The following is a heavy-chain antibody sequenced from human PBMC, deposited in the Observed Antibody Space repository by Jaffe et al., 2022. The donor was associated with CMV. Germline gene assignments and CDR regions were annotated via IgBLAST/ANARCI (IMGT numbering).Heavy chain of an antibody. V-gene: IGHV4-61*01. CDR3: ARGRGGFDP. Sequence: QVQLQESGPGLVKPSETLSLTCTVSGGSVNSGRYYWSWIRQSPGRGLEWIGYIYYSGSTNYNPSLKSRVTISIDMSKNQFSLNLTSVTAADTAIYYCARGRGGFDPWGQGTLVTVSS. CDR2: IYYSGST. D-gene: IGHD2-15*01. CDR1: GGSVNSGRYY. J-gene: IGHJ5*02.